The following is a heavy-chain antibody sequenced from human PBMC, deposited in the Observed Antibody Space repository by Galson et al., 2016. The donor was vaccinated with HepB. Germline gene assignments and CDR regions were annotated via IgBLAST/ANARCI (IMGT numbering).Heavy chain of an antibody. CDR3: ARPQAPGYSGSYDGMDV. Sequence: QSGAEVKKPGESLKISCKVYGYTFTSYWIGWVRQMPGKGLEWMGIIYPGDSNTKYSPSFQGQVTLSADKSISTAYLQWSSLKASDTAIYYCARPQAPGYSGSYDGMDVWGQGTTVTVSS. J-gene: IGHJ6*02. CDR2: IYPGDSNT. CDR1: GYTFTSYW. V-gene: IGHV5-51*01. D-gene: IGHD1-26*01.